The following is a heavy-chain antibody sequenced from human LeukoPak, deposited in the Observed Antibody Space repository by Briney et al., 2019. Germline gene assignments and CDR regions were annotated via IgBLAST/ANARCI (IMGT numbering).Heavy chain of an antibody. V-gene: IGHV3-72*01. J-gene: IGHJ1*01. CDR3: VQPSQGYFQN. CDR2: ISNKNHGLKT. Sequence: GGSLRLSCAASGFDFSEHEMDWVRQTPRKGLEWLACISNKNHGLKTDYAESVRGRFGISRDDSSNSLHLQMNRRKTEDTAVYYCVQPSQGYFQNWGQGTLVTVSS. D-gene: IGHD3-22*01. CDR1: GFDFSEHE.